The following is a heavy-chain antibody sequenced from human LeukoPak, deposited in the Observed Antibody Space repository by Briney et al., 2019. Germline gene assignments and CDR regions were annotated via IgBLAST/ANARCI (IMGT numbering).Heavy chain of an antibody. V-gene: IGHV1-8*01. CDR2: MNPNSGNT. CDR3: ARRYYYGSGSYYSWFDP. J-gene: IGHJ5*02. Sequence: ASVKVSCKASGYTFTRYDINWLRQATGQGLEWMGWMNPNSGNTGYAQKFQGRVTMTRNTSISTAYMELSSLRSEDTAVYYCARRYYYGSGSYYSWFDPWGQGTLVTVSS. CDR1: GYTFTRYD. D-gene: IGHD3-10*01.